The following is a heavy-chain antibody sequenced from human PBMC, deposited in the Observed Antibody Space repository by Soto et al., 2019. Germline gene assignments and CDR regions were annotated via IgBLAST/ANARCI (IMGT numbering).Heavy chain of an antibody. V-gene: IGHV4-31*03. D-gene: IGHD2-21*02. CDR1: GGSIVSGGYY. CDR3: AREVGSCGGDCPYYFDY. CDR2: IYYSGST. J-gene: IGHJ4*02. Sequence: PSETLSLTCTVSGGSIVSGGYYFGGIRQDPGRGLEWIGYIYYSGSTYYNPSLKSRVTISVDTSKNQFSLKLSSVTAADTAVYYCAREVGSCGGDCPYYFDYWGQGTLVTVSS.